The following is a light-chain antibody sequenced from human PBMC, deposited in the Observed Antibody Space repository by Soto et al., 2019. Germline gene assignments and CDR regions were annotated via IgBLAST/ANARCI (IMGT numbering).Light chain of an antibody. V-gene: IGKV3-20*01. J-gene: IGKJ1*01. CDR2: GAS. CDR3: QQYGSAPET. CDR1: QSVSSNF. Sequence: EIVLTQSPGTLSLSPGERATLSCRASQSVSSNFLAWYQQKPGQAPRLRMYGASSRATNLPARFRDSGSGTDFTLTISRMEPEDFAGYYCQQYGSAPETFREGTKVE.